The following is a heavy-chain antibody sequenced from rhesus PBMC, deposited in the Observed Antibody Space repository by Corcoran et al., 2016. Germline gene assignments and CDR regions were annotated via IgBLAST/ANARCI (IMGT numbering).Heavy chain of an antibody. V-gene: IGHV4S14*01. Sequence: QVQLQESGPGLVKPSETLSLTCAVSGYSISSGYYWGWIRQPPGKGLEGIGRIYGSGGSTYFNPSLKSRVTLSVDTSKNQFSLKLSSVTAADTAVYYCARVGSSWSEWDTVGTEWYFDLWGPGTPITISS. CDR2: IYGSGGST. CDR3: ARVGSSWSEWDTVGTEWYFDL. J-gene: IGHJ2*01. D-gene: IGHD5-42*01. CDR1: GYSISSGYY.